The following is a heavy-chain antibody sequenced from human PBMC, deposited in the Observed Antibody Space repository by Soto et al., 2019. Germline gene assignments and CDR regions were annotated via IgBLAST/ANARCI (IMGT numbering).Heavy chain of an antibody. V-gene: IGHV3-23*01. CDR3: ARIGPYCGGDCGPDFDL. J-gene: IGHJ4*02. D-gene: IGHD2-21*02. Sequence: EVQLLESGGGLVQPGGSLTLSCAASGFTFNTYGMTWVRQAPGKGLEWVSTVRGSGGGTYYADSVKGRFTISRVNSKNTMYLQMSSLRADDTAVYFCARIGPYCGGDCGPDFDLWGLGTGVTVSS. CDR1: GFTFNTYG. CDR2: VRGSGGGT.